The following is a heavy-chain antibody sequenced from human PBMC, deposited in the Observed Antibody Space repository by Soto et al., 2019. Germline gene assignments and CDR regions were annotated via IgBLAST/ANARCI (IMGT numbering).Heavy chain of an antibody. CDR3: AKKYHYGSGTYLYYFDY. J-gene: IGHJ4*02. CDR1: GFTFSQEA. CDR2: ISAADGGT. Sequence: QEVCSAASGFTFSQEAMSWVRQAPGKGLDWVSTISAADGGTYYADSVKGRFTISRDNSKNTLYLQMNSLRAEDTAVYYCAKKYHYGSGTYLYYFDYWGQGTLVSVSS. D-gene: IGHD3-10*01. V-gene: IGHV3-23*01.